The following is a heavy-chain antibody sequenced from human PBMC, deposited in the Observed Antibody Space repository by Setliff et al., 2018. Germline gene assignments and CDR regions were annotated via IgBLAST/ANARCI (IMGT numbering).Heavy chain of an antibody. CDR2: ILSSGGT. CDR3: ARVLVLGYNWFDP. D-gene: IGHD3-10*01. CDR1: GASISSGSNY. J-gene: IGHJ5*02. Sequence: SETLSLTCSVSGASISSGSNYWSWIRQPAGKGVEWIGHILSSGGTNYNPSLKNRVSISLDTSKNQFSLKLTSVTAADTAMYYCARVLVLGYNWFDPWGQGTLVTVSS. V-gene: IGHV4-61*09.